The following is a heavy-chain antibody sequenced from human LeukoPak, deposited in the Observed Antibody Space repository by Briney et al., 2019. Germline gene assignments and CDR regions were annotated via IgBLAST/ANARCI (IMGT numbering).Heavy chain of an antibody. J-gene: IGHJ4*02. V-gene: IGHV3-30*04. D-gene: IGHD2-15*01. CDR3: ARETPSRSGDY. CDR1: GFTFSSYA. CDR2: ISYDGSNK. Sequence: GGSLRLSCAASGFTFSSYAMHWVRQAPGKGLEWVAVISYDGSNKYYADSVKGRSTISRDNSKNTLYLQMNSLRAEDTAVYYCARETPSRSGDYWGQGTLVTVSS.